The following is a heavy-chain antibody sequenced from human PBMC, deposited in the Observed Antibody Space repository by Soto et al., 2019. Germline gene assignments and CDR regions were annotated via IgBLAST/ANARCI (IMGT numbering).Heavy chain of an antibody. CDR2: IFSSGST. J-gene: IGHJ4*02. CDR1: DVSISTYY. Sequence: SDTQSLSGTFADVSISTYYWILVRQPAGKGREWLGRIFSSGSTSFNPSLESRVAMSVDTSKNHFSLNLSSVTAADMAVYYCAREGSYSAYNFAHGIQLWSFDFWGQGALVTVSS. D-gene: IGHD5-12*01. CDR3: AREGSYSAYNFAHGIQLWSFDF. V-gene: IGHV4-4*07.